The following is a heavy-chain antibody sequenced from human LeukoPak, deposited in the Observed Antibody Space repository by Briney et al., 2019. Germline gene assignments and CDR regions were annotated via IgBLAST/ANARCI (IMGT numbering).Heavy chain of an antibody. CDR2: ISSSGSTI. J-gene: IGHJ6*02. CDR3: AREIAAAGYYYYGMDV. V-gene: IGHV3-48*03. Sequence: GGSLRLSCAASGFTFSSYEMNWVRQAPGKGLEWVSYISSSGSTIHYADSVKGRFTISRDNAKNSLYLQMNSLRAEDTAVYYCAREIAAAGYYYYGMDVWGQGTTVTVSS. D-gene: IGHD6-13*01. CDR1: GFTFSSYE.